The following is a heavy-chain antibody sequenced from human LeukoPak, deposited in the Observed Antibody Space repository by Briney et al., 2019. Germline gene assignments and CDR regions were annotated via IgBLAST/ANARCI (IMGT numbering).Heavy chain of an antibody. CDR1: GFTVSTDY. J-gene: IGHJ4*02. CDR2: IYSGGST. Sequence: PGGSLRLSCAASGFTVSTDYMNWVRQAPGKGLEWVSIIYSGGSTYYADSVKGRFTISRDNSKNTIFLQMNSLRADDTAVYYCARDREGSGSWDYWGQGTLVTVSS. V-gene: IGHV3-53*01. CDR3: ARDREGSGSWDY. D-gene: IGHD6-13*01.